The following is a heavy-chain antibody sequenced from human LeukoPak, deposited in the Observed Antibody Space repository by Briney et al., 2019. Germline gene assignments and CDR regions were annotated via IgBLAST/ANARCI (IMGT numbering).Heavy chain of an antibody. CDR3: ASRYYYDSSEDI. V-gene: IGHV1-69*05. CDR1: GGTFSSYA. J-gene: IGHJ3*02. CDR2: IIPIFGTA. D-gene: IGHD3-22*01. Sequence: XVKVSCKASGGTFSSYAISWVRQAPGQGLEWMGRIIPIFGTANYAQKFQGRVTITTDKSTSTAYMELSSLRSEDTAVYYCASRYYYDSSEDIWGQGTMVTVSS.